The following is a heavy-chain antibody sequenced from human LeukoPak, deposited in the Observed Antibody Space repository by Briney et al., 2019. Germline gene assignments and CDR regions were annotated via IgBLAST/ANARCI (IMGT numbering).Heavy chain of an antibody. CDR1: GGSISSYY. J-gene: IGHJ4*02. CDR2: IYYSGST. D-gene: IGHD3-3*01. Sequence: SQTLSLTCTVSGGSISSYYWSWIRQPPGKGLEWIGYIYYSGSTNYNPSLKSRVTISVDTSKNQFPLKLSSVTAADTAVYYCARGDPSVYYDFWSGYYFDYWGQGTLVTVSS. V-gene: IGHV4-59*01. CDR3: ARGDPSVYYDFWSGYYFDY.